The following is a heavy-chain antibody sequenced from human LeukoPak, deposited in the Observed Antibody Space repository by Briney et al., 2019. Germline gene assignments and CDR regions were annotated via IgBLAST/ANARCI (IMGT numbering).Heavy chain of an antibody. V-gene: IGHV3-48*01. D-gene: IGHD3-22*01. Sequence: GGSLRLSCAATGYTVSSYSMNWVRQAPGKGLEWVSYISSSSSTIYYADSVKGRFTISRDNAKNSLYLQMNSLRAEDTAVYYCASMGDSSGYYYVRIGYFQHWGQGTLVTVSS. CDR2: ISSSSSTI. CDR3: ASMGDSSGYYYVRIGYFQH. CDR1: GYTVSSYS. J-gene: IGHJ1*01.